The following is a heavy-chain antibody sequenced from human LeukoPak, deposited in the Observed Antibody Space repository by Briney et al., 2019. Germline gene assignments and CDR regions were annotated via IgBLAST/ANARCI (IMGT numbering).Heavy chain of an antibody. J-gene: IGHJ5*02. CDR1: GGTFSSYA. V-gene: IGHV1-69*01. CDR3: ARGDQIGVNWFDP. CDR2: IIPIFGTA. Sequence: SVKVSCKASGGTFSSYAISWVRQAPGRGLEWMGGIIPIFGTANYAQKFQGRVTITADESTSTAYMELSSLRSEDTAVYYCARGDQIGVNWFDPWGQGTLVTVSS. D-gene: IGHD2-2*01.